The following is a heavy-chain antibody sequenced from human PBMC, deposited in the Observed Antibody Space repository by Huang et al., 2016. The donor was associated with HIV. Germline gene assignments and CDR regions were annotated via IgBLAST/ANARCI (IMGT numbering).Heavy chain of an antibody. CDR1: GYTFNIYD. CDR2: ISNYNGNT. Sequence: QVQLVQSGAEVKKPGAAVKVSCQASGYTFNIYDSNWVRQAPGQDLEWKEWISNYNGNTKYVQKFQGRVTMTSDTSTSTAYMELRSLRFDDTAVYYCARVDGYSNFLHFDYWGQGTLVTVSS. V-gene: IGHV1-18*01. J-gene: IGHJ4*02. CDR3: ARVDGYSNFLHFDY. D-gene: IGHD4-4*01.